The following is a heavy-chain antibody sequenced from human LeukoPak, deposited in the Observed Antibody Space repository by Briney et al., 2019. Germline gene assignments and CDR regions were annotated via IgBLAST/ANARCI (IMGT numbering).Heavy chain of an antibody. D-gene: IGHD6-19*01. V-gene: IGHV3-21*01. Sequence: GGSLRLSCAASKFTFSSYTMNWVRQAPGKGLEWVSSVSSSSYYIYYADSVKGRFSISRDNAENSLYLQMNSLRAEDTAVYYCARGHSSGWLFDCWGQGTLVAVSS. CDR1: KFTFSSYT. J-gene: IGHJ4*02. CDR3: ARGHSSGWLFDC. CDR2: VSSSSYYI.